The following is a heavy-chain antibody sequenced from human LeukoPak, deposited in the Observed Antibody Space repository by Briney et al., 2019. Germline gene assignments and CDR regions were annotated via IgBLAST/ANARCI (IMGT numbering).Heavy chain of an antibody. Sequence: GGSLRLSCAASGFTFSGSAMHWVRQASGKGLEWVGRIRSKANSYATAYAASVKGRFTISRDASKNTAYLQMNSLKTEDTAVYYCTRVGATTSWFDPWGQGTLVTVSS. CDR2: IRSKANSYAT. V-gene: IGHV3-73*01. CDR1: GFTFSGSA. J-gene: IGHJ5*02. D-gene: IGHD1-26*01. CDR3: TRVGATTSWFDP.